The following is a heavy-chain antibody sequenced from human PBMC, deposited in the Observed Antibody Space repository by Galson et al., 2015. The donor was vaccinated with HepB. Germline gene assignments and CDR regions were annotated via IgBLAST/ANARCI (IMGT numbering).Heavy chain of an antibody. J-gene: IGHJ3*02. CDR3: AREGDRAFDI. V-gene: IGHV1-69*02. D-gene: IGHD3-16*01. CDR1: GGTFSYYT. Sequence: SVKVSCKASGGTFSYYTISWVRQAPGQGLEWMGRIISMVDFTNYAQKFQGRVTITADKSTSTAYMELISLRSDDTAVYYCAREGDRAFDIWGQGTTVTVSS. CDR2: IISMVDFT.